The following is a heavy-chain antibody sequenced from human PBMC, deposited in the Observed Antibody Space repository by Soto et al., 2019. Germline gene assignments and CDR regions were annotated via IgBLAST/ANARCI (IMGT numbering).Heavy chain of an antibody. CDR2: IIPLFGTA. Sequence: QVQLVQSGAEVKKPGSSLKVSCKASGVTFSSETISWVRQAPGQGLEWVGGIIPLFGTANYAQKFQGRVTITADEYTSTLYFELGSLRSDDTAVYYCATEGGDIPASPFDSWGQGTLVTVSS. CDR1: GVTFSSET. D-gene: IGHD3-16*02. CDR3: ATEGGDIPASPFDS. J-gene: IGHJ4*02. V-gene: IGHV1-69*01.